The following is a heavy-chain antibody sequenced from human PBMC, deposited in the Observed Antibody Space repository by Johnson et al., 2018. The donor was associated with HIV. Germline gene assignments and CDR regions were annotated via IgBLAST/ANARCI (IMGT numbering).Heavy chain of an antibody. CDR2: IKQDGSEK. Sequence: LLVESGGGLVQPGGSLRLSCAASGFTFSSYWMSWVRQAPGKGLEWVANIKQDGSEKYYVDSVKGRFTISRDNAKNSLYLQMNSLRAEDTAVYYCARGPSAYCGGDCPGGAFDIWGQGTMVTVSS. V-gene: IGHV3-7*01. CDR1: GFTFSSYW. D-gene: IGHD2-21*02. CDR3: ARGPSAYCGGDCPGGAFDI. J-gene: IGHJ3*02.